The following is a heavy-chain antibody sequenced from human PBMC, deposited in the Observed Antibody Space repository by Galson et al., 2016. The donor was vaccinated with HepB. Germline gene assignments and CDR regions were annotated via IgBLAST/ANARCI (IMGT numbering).Heavy chain of an antibody. CDR2: IYPGDSDT. D-gene: IGHD6-19*01. CDR1: GYTFTNRW. V-gene: IGHV5-51*01. CDR3: AIMGSRGWYQYYYGMDT. Sequence: QSGAEVKKPGESLKISCKAFGYTFTNRWIGWVRQMPGKGLEWMGIIYPGDSDTTYSSSFQGQVNISVDKSINTAYLQWSSLKASDTAMYYCAIMGSRGWYQYYYGMDTWGQGTTVTVSS. J-gene: IGHJ6*02.